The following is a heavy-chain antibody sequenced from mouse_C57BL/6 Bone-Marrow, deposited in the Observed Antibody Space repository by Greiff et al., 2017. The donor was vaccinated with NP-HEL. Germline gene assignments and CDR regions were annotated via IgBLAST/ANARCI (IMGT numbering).Heavy chain of an antibody. CDR1: GYTFTGYW. D-gene: IGHD2-4*01. Sequence: QVQLQQSGAELMKPGASVKLSCKATGYTFTGYWIEWVKQRPGHGLEWIGEILPGSGSTNYTEKFKGKATFTADTSSNTAYMQLSSLTTEDSAIYYCAREGGLRPWYFDVWGTGTTVTVSS. CDR3: AREGGLRPWYFDV. V-gene: IGHV1-9*01. CDR2: ILPGSGST. J-gene: IGHJ1*03.